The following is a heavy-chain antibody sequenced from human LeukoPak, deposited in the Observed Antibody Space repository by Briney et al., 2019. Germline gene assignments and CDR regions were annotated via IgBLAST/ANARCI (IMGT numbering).Heavy chain of an antibody. D-gene: IGHD6-13*01. Sequence: SETLSLTCTVSGGSFSSSSYYWSWIRQPPGKGLEWMGEINHSGSTNYNPSLKSRVAISVDTSKNQFSLKLSSVTAADTAVYYCARGGAAAGITRYNWFDPWGQGTLVTVSS. CDR2: INHSGST. J-gene: IGHJ5*02. CDR1: GGSFSSSSYY. V-gene: IGHV4-39*07. CDR3: ARGGAAAGITRYNWFDP.